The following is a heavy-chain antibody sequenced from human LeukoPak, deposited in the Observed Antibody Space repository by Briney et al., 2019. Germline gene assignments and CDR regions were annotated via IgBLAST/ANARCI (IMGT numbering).Heavy chain of an antibody. CDR3: ARDLACDYYGSGSYLNAFDI. Sequence: GPLRLSCAASGFTFSSYSMNWVRQAPGKGLEWVSSISSSSSYIYYADSVKGRFTISRDNAKNSLYLQMNSLRAEDTAVYYCARDLACDYYGSGSYLNAFDIWGQGTMVTVSS. CDR1: GFTFSSYS. D-gene: IGHD3-10*01. V-gene: IGHV3-21*01. J-gene: IGHJ3*02. CDR2: ISSSSSYI.